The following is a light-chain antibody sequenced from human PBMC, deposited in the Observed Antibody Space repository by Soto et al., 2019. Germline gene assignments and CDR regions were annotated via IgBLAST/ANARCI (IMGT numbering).Light chain of an antibody. CDR3: QQYYSYLRG. Sequence: AIQMTQSPSLLSASTGDRVTITCRASQGISSYIAWYQQKPGKAPKLLIYAASTVQSGVPSRFSGSGSGTDFTLTTRAPHSEDFATYYCQQYYSYLRGFGQGVKVDIX. CDR1: QGISSY. J-gene: IGKJ1*01. V-gene: IGKV1-8*01. CDR2: AAS.